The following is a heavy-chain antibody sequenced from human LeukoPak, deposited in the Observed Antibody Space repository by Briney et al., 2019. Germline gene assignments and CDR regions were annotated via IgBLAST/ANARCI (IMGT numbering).Heavy chain of an antibody. Sequence: GGSLRLSCAASGFTFSSYAMHWVRQAPGKGLEWVAVISYDGSNKYYADSVKGRFTISRDNSKNTLYLQMNSLRAEDTAVYYCARSPYDSSGYYPVSYFDYWGQGTLVTVSS. CDR3: ARSPYDSSGYYPVSYFDY. D-gene: IGHD3-22*01. V-gene: IGHV3-30*01. CDR1: GFTFSSYA. CDR2: ISYDGSNK. J-gene: IGHJ4*02.